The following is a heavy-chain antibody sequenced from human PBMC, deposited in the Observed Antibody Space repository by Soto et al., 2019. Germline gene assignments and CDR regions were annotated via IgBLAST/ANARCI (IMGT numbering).Heavy chain of an antibody. Sequence: GGSLRLSCVASGITFGSRAMSWVRQAPGEGLGWVAVISYDGSNKYYADSVKGRFTISRDNSKNTLYLQMNSLRAEDTAVYYCAKVLSTSRYYYYYYGMDVWGQGTTVTVSS. V-gene: IGHV3-30*18. D-gene: IGHD2-2*01. CDR3: AKVLSTSRYYYYYYGMDV. CDR2: ISYDGSNK. CDR1: GITFGSRA. J-gene: IGHJ6*02.